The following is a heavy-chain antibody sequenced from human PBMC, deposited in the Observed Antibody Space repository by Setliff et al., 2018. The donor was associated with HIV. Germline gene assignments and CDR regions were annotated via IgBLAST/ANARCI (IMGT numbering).Heavy chain of an antibody. J-gene: IGHJ6*03. CDR2: ISANNGNT. CDR3: ALGTYYYYMDV. Sequence: ASVKVSCKASGYTFISYGINWVRQAPGQGLEWMGWISANNGNTNFAQKFRGRVTMTTDISTNTAYLEVRSLSFDDTAVYYCALGTYYYYMDVWGRGTTVTVSS. V-gene: IGHV1-18*01. CDR1: GYTFISYG. D-gene: IGHD1-1*01.